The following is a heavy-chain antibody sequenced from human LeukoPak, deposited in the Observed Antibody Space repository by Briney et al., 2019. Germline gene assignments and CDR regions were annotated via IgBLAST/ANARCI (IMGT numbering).Heavy chain of an antibody. Sequence: PSETLSLTCAVYGGSFSGYYWSWIRQPPGKGLEWIGEINHSGSTNYNPSLKSRVTISVDTSKNQFSLKLSSVTAADTAVYYCARRPVYCSSTSCAPRAFGYWGQGTLVTVSS. V-gene: IGHV4-34*01. CDR3: ARRPVYCSSTSCAPRAFGY. D-gene: IGHD2-2*01. J-gene: IGHJ4*02. CDR1: GGSFSGYY. CDR2: INHSGST.